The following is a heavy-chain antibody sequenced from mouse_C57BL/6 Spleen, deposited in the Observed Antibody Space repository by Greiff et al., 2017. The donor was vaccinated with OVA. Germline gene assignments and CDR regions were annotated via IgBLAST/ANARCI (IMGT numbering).Heavy chain of an antibody. J-gene: IGHJ2*01. D-gene: IGHD2-3*01. Sequence: VQLQQSGPELVKPGASVKISCKASGYAFSSSWMNWVKQRPGKGLEWIGRIYPGDGDTNYNGKFKGKATLTADKSSSTAYMQLSSLASEDSAVYFCARSLYDGSLDYWGQGTTLTVSS. CDR3: ARSLYDGSLDY. CDR1: GYAFSSSW. CDR2: IYPGDGDT. V-gene: IGHV1-82*01.